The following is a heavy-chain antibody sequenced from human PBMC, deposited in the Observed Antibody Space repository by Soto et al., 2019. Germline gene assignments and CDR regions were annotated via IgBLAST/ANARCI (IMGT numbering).Heavy chain of an antibody. J-gene: IGHJ4*02. Sequence: LSLTCTVSGGSISSYYWSWIRQPPGKGLEWIGYIYYSGSTNYNPSLKSRVTISVDTSKNQFSLKLSSVTAADTAVYYCARAYSSGWTIFDYWGQGTLVTVSS. CDR3: ARAYSSGWTIFDY. CDR1: GGSISSYY. CDR2: IYYSGST. D-gene: IGHD6-19*01. V-gene: IGHV4-59*01.